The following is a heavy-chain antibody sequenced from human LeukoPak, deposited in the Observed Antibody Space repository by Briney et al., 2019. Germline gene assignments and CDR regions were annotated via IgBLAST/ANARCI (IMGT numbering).Heavy chain of an antibody. CDR2: ISTTGTTI. Sequence: GGSLGLSCAASGFTFSAYHINWVRQAPGKGLEWISYISTTGTTIHYADSVKGRFAISRDNAKSSLYLQMNSLRDEDTAVYYCARVWQDYSGVDYWGQGTLVTVSS. CDR3: ARVWQDYSGVDY. D-gene: IGHD2-21*01. V-gene: IGHV3-48*02. CDR1: GFTFSAYH. J-gene: IGHJ4*02.